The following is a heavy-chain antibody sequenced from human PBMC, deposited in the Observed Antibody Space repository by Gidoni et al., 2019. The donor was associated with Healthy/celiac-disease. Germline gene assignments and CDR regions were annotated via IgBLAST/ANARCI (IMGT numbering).Heavy chain of an antibody. V-gene: IGHV3-23*01. CDR3: YKRGYAGVTMVRGADFDY. Sequence: EVQLLESGGGLVQPGGSRRLSCAASGFNLSSYAMSWVRQAPGKGLEWVSAISGSGGSTYYADAVKGRFTISRDNSKNTLYLQMNSLRAEDTAVYYCYKRGYAGVTMVRGADFDYWGQGTLVTVSS. J-gene: IGHJ4*02. D-gene: IGHD3-10*01. CDR2: ISGSGGST. CDR1: GFNLSSYA.